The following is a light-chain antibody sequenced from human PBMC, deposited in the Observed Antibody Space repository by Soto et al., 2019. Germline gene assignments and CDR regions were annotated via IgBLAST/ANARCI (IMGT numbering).Light chain of an antibody. Sequence: EIVMTQSPATLSVSPGERATLSCRASQSISSNLAWYQQKPGQTPRLLIYGTSTRATGIPARFSASGSGTEFTLTISSLQSEDFAVYYCQHYNNWPLTFGGGTKVDIK. CDR2: GTS. CDR3: QHYNNWPLT. J-gene: IGKJ4*01. V-gene: IGKV3-15*01. CDR1: QSISSN.